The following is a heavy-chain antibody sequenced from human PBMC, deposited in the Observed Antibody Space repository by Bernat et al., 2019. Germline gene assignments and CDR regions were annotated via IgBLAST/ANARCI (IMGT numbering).Heavy chain of an antibody. CDR1: GFTFSSYG. Sequence: QVQLVESGGGVVQPGTSPRLSCAASGFTFSSYGMHWVRQAPGKGLEWVAVIWHDGSNKYYADSVKGRFTISRDNSKNSLYLQMNSLRAEDTAVYYCSSREPSDYWGQGTLVTVSS. V-gene: IGHV3-33*01. CDR3: SSREPSDY. CDR2: IWHDGSNK. D-gene: IGHD6-6*01. J-gene: IGHJ4*02.